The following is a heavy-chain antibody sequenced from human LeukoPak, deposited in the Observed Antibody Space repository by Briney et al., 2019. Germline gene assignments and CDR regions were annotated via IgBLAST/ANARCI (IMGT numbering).Heavy chain of an antibody. J-gene: IGHJ5*02. CDR2: TYYRSTWYN. D-gene: IGHD2-2*01. CDR3: ARRLTQYDCFDP. CDR1: GDSVSSNSVT. V-gene: IGHV6-1*01. Sequence: SQTLSLTCAISGDSVSSNSVTWHWIRQSPSRGLEWLGRTYYRSTWYNDYAVSVRGRITVNPDTSRNQFSLHLNSVTPEDTAVYYCARRLTQYDCFDPWGQGILVTVSS.